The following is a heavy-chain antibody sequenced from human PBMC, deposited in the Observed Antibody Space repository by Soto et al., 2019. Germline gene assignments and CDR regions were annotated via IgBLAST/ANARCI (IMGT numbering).Heavy chain of an antibody. CDR1: GGSFSGYY. CDR2: INHSGST. D-gene: IGHD2-2*01. CDR3: ARSTLGYCSSTSCYYGDFDY. Sequence: SETLSLTCAVYGGSFSGYYWTWIRQPPGKGLEWIGEINHSGSTNCNPSLKSRVTISVDKSKNQFSLNLSSVTAADTAVYYCARSTLGYCSSTSCYYGDFDYWGQGTLVTVSS. J-gene: IGHJ4*02. V-gene: IGHV4-34*01.